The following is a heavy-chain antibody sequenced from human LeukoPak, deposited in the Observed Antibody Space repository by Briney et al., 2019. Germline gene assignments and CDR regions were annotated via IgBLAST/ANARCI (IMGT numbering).Heavy chain of an antibody. CDR2: ISYDGSNK. CDR1: GFTFSSYA. CDR3: ARDHTAMATYYFDY. J-gene: IGHJ4*02. V-gene: IGHV3-30-3*01. D-gene: IGHD5-18*01. Sequence: PGGSLKLSCAASGFTFSSYAMHWVRQAPGKGLEWVAVISYDGSNKYYADSVKGRFTISRDNSKNTLYLQMNSLRAEDTAVYYCARDHTAMATYYFDYWGQGTLVTVSS.